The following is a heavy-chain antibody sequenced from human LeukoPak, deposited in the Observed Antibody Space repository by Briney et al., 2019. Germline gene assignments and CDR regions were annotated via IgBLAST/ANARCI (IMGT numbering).Heavy chain of an antibody. J-gene: IGHJ6*02. V-gene: IGHV4-34*01. D-gene: IGHD3-3*01. CDR2: INHSGST. CDR1: GGSFSGYY. CDR3: ARCLATYYDFWSGYSDPCYYYGMDV. Sequence: ASETLSLTCAVYGGSFSGYYWSWIRQPPGKGLEWIGEINHSGSTNYNPSLKSRVTISVDTSKNQFSLKLSSVTAADTAVYYCARCLATYYDFWSGYSDPCYYYGMDVWGQGTTVTVSS.